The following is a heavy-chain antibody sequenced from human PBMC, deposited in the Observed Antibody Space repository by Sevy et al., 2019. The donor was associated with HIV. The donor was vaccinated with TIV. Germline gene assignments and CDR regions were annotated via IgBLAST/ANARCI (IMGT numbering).Heavy chain of an antibody. V-gene: IGHV1-24*01. CDR1: GRTLTQLS. D-gene: IGHD5-12*01. Sequence: ASVKVSCKVSGRTLTQLSIHWVRQAPGKGLEWMGTFDPEDDEKIYARKFQGGVTMTEDTSTDTAYMELSSLRSEDTAVDYCATTKDYYESSGYPFDYWGQGTLVTVSS. CDR3: ATTKDYYESSGYPFDY. CDR2: FDPEDDEK. J-gene: IGHJ4*02.